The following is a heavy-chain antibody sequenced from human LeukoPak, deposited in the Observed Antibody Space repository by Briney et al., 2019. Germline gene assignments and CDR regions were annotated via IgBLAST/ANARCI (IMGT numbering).Heavy chain of an antibody. V-gene: IGHV4-59*08. CDR3: ARLNGGN. D-gene: IGHD4-23*01. J-gene: IGHJ4*02. CDR1: GGSISSYY. Sequence: SETLFLTCTVSGGSISSYYWSWIRQPPGKGLEWIGYIDYSGSTAYNPSLNGRVAVSVDTSKNQFSLKLRSVTAADTAVYYCARLNGGNWGPGILVTVSS. CDR2: IDYSGST.